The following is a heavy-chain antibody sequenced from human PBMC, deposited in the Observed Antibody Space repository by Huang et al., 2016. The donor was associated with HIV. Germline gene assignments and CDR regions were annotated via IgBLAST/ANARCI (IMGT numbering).Heavy chain of an antibody. CDR2: INPSGGST. CDR3: ARGFGYTSSKNYFDY. J-gene: IGHJ4*02. V-gene: IGHV1-46*03. Sequence: QVQLVQSGAEVKKPGASVKVSCKASGYTFINHYLHWVRQAPGQGLEWIGIINPSGGSTPYAQKFQGRVTFTRDTSTTSVYMELSSLRSEDTAVYYCARGFGYTSSKNYFDYWGQGTLVSVSS. CDR1: GYTFINHY. D-gene: IGHD6-13*01.